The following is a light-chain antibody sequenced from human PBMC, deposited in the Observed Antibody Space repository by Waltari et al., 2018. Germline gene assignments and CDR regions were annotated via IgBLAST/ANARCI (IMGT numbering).Light chain of an antibody. CDR2: KDK. J-gene: IGLJ2*01. V-gene: IGLV3-25*03. CDR1: AFPKPY. Sequence: SYDLTQPPSVSVSPGQTARITCSGDAFPKPYGYLYQHKSGQAPVLMIFKDKERPSGIPELFSGSSSGTTVTLTISGVQAEDEADYYCQSVDSSATYVIFGGGTKLTVL. CDR3: QSVDSSATYVI.